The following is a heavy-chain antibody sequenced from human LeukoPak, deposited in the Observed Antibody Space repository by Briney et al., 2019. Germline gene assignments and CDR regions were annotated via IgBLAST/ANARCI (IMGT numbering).Heavy chain of an antibody. CDR3: ARGVNSDF. CDR2: ISGSGSTT. J-gene: IGHJ4*02. V-gene: IGHV3-11*01. D-gene: IGHD5-24*01. CDR1: GFIFSDYY. Sequence: GGSLRLSCAASGFIFSDYYMTWIRQAPGKGLEWLSHISGSGSTTYYADSVRGRFTISRDNAHQSLYLEMSSLSTEDTAVYYCARGVNSDFWGQGTLVTVSS.